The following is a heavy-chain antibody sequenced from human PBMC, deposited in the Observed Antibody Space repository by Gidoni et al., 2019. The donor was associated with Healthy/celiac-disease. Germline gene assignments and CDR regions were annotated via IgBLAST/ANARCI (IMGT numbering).Heavy chain of an antibody. CDR3: ARIAVAASGIDY. Sequence: QLQLQESGPGLVKPSETLSLTCTVSGGATSSSSYYWGWSRPPPGKGLEWIGSIDYSGSTYYNPSLKSRVTISVDTSKNQFSLKLSSVTAADTAVYDCARIAVAASGIDYWGQGTLVTVSS. CDR2: IDYSGST. CDR1: GGATSSSSYY. V-gene: IGHV4-39*01. J-gene: IGHJ4*02. D-gene: IGHD6-19*01.